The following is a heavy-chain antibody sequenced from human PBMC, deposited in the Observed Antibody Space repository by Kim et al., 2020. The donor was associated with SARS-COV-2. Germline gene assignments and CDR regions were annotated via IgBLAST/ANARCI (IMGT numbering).Heavy chain of an antibody. D-gene: IGHD4-17*01. V-gene: IGHV3-53*04. Sequence: VKGRFTISRHNSKNTLYLQMNSLRAEDTAVYYCAAGGQATVTTLSNAFDIWGQGTMVTVSS. CDR3: AAGGQATVTTLSNAFDI. J-gene: IGHJ3*02.